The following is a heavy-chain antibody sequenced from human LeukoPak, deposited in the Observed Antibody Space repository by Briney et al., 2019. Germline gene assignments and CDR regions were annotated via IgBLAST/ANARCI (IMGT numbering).Heavy chain of an antibody. CDR2: ISAGNGNT. D-gene: IGHD1-26*01. CDR3: ARDSGSGSNDY. Sequence: ASVKVSCKASGYAFTSYAIHWVRQAPGQRLEWMGWISAGNGNTKYSQNFQGRVTFISNTSATTAFMELSSLRSEDAAVYYCARDSGSGSNDYWGQGTLVTVSS. CDR1: GYAFTSYA. J-gene: IGHJ4*02. V-gene: IGHV1-3*01.